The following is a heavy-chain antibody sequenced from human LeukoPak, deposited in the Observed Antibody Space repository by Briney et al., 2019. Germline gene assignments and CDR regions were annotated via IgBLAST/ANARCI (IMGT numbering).Heavy chain of an antibody. CDR3: ATLVGATSYFDY. CDR1: GFTFSSYS. J-gene: IGHJ4*02. V-gene: IGHV3-21*01. D-gene: IGHD1-26*01. CDR2: ISSRSSDI. Sequence: PGGSLRLSCAASGFTFSSYSMNWVRRAPGRGLEWVSSISSRSSDIYYADSVRGRFTISRDNPNNPLYLQMTSLRAEDTAVYYCATLVGATSYFDYWGQGTLVTVSS.